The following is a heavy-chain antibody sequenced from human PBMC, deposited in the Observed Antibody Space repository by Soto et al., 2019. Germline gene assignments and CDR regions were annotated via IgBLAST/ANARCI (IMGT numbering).Heavy chain of an antibody. Sequence: GGSLRLSCPASGFTFSDHYMDWVRQASGKGLEWVGRIRNKANSYTAEYAASVKGRFTISRDDSKNSLYLQMNSLKIEDTALYYCVRAGTGYQLDYWGQGTLVTVSS. CDR1: GFTFSDHY. CDR2: IRNKANSYTA. V-gene: IGHV3-72*01. D-gene: IGHD3-9*01. CDR3: VRAGTGYQLDY. J-gene: IGHJ4*02.